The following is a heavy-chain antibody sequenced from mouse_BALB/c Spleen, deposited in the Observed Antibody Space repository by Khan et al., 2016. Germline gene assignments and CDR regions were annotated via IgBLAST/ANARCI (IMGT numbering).Heavy chain of an antibody. V-gene: IGHV9-2-1*01. CDR2: INTETGEP. D-gene: IGHD1-1*01. CDR1: GYTFTDYS. Sequence: QIQLVQSGPDLKKPRETVKISCKASGYTFTDYSMHWVKQAPGRGLKWMGWINTETGEPIYADDFKGRFVFSLETSASTAYLQINNLNNEDTATXFLSSGSHYGNTYPCGYGCQGTMVTVSA. J-gene: IGHJ3*02. CDR3: SSGSHYGNTYPCGY.